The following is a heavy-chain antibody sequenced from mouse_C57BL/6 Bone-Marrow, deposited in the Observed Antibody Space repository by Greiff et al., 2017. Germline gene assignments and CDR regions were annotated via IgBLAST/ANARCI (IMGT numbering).Heavy chain of an antibody. Sequence: VQLQQSGPELVKPGASVKLSCKASGYTFTDYYMHWVKQSPGKSLAWIGDITPNNGGTRYNQKFKGKATLTVDKSSSTAYMELRSLTSEDSAVDYCAQGGDYYACDGGGGAMDYWGQGTSVTVSS. CDR1: GYTFTDYY. V-gene: IGHV1-26*01. D-gene: IGHD1-1*02. CDR3: AQGGDYYACDGGGGAMDY. J-gene: IGHJ4*01. CDR2: ITPNNGGT.